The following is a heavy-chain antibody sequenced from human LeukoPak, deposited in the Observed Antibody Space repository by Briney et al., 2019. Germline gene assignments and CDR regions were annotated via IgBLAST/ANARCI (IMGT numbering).Heavy chain of an antibody. V-gene: IGHV3-74*01. CDR1: GFTFSSYW. CDR3: ASDRVFYGLDV. CDR2: IKSDGSET. Sequence: GGSLRLSCAASGFTFSSYWMHRVRQAPGKGLMWVSRIKSDGSETSYADSVKGRFTISRDNARNTLYLQMSSLRPEDTAIYYCASDRVFYGLDVWGQGTTVTVSS. J-gene: IGHJ6*02.